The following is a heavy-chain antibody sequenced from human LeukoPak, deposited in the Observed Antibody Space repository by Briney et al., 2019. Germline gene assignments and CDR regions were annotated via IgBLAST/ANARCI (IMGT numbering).Heavy chain of an antibody. CDR2: ISGSGGST. J-gene: IGHJ3*01. D-gene: IGHD2-2*01. CDR3: AKVGSSTFRDAFDL. V-gene: IGHV3-23*01. CDR1: GFTFSSYA. Sequence: GGSLRPSCAASGFTFSSYAMSWVSQAPGKGLEWVSAISGSGGSTYYADSVKGRFTISRDNSKNTLYLQMNSLRAEDTAVYYCAKVGSSTFRDAFDLWGQGTMVTVSS.